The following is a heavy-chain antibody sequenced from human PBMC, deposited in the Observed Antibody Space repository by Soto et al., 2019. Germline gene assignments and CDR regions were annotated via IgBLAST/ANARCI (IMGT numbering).Heavy chain of an antibody. J-gene: IGHJ4*02. CDR3: AKPRPPLTTVTEDFDY. CDR2: ISGSGGST. Sequence: GGSLRLSCAASGFTFSSYAMSWVRQAPGKGLEWVSAISGSGGSTYYADSVKGRFTISRDNSKNTLYLQMNSLRAEDTAVYYCAKPRPPLTTVTEDFDYWGQGTLVTVSS. CDR1: GFTFSSYA. D-gene: IGHD4-17*01. V-gene: IGHV3-23*01.